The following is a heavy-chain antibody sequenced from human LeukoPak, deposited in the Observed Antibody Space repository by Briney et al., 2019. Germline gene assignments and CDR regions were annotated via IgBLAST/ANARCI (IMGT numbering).Heavy chain of an antibody. CDR2: MYSGGST. Sequence: GSLRLSCAASGFTVSSNYMSWDRQAPGKGLQWVSVMYSGGSTFYADSVKGRFTISRDNSKNTLYLQMNSLRAEDTAVYYCARDLGRSSSYWGQGTMVTVSS. CDR3: ARDLGRSSSY. V-gene: IGHV3-53*01. D-gene: IGHD6-6*01. CDR1: GFTVSSNY. J-gene: IGHJ3*01.